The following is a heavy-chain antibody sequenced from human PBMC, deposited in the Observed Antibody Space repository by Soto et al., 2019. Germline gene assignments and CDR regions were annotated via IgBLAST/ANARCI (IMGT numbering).Heavy chain of an antibody. V-gene: IGHV3-30-3*01. J-gene: IGHJ6*02. Sequence: QVQLVESGGGVVQPGRSLRLSCAASGFTFSSYAMHWVRQAPGKGLEWVAVISYDGSNKYYADSVKGRFTISRDNSKNTLYLQMNSLRAEDTSVYYCARDLLRYNWNDFPYYYYGMDVWCQGTTVTVSS. D-gene: IGHD1-1*01. CDR3: ARDLLRYNWNDFPYYYYGMDV. CDR2: ISYDGSNK. CDR1: GFTFSSYA.